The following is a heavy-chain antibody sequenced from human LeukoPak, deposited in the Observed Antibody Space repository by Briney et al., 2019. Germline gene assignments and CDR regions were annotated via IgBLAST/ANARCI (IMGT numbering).Heavy chain of an antibody. J-gene: IGHJ6*03. Sequence: GASVKVSCKVSGYTFTDHYMHWLQQAPGKGLEWMGLVDPEDGQTKYAAKFQGRVTITADTSTDTAYMELSSLRSEDTAVYYCATDPPPRPTYRHSYMGVWGKGTTVTVSS. CDR3: ATDPPPRPTYRHSYMGV. CDR2: VDPEDGQT. D-gene: IGHD3-16*02. V-gene: IGHV1-69-2*01. CDR1: GYTFTDHY.